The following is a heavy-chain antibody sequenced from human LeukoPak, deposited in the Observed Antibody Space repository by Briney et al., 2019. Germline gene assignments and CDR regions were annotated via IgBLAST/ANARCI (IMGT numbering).Heavy chain of an antibody. Sequence: GGSLRLSCAASGFTFSSYWMSWFLQAPGKGLEGVANIKQDGSEIYYVDSVKGRFTISRDNAKNSLYLQMNSLRAEDTAVYYCARELPPLPRGYADYWSQGTLVTVSS. CDR3: ARELPPLPRGYADY. CDR2: IKQDGSEI. V-gene: IGHV3-7*03. J-gene: IGHJ4*02. CDR1: GFTFSSYW. D-gene: IGHD5-12*01.